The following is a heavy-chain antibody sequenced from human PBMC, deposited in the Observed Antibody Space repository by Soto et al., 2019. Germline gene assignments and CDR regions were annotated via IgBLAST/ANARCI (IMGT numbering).Heavy chain of an antibody. CDR2: IYWDDDR. D-gene: IGHD6-19*01. J-gene: IGHJ4*01. CDR3: AHTFSSGTFDY. CDR1: GFSLLTSGMG. V-gene: IGHV2-5*02. Sequence: QITLKESGPTLVKPTQTLTLTCTFSGFSLLTSGMGVAWLSQPPGKALEWLALIYWDDDRRYSPSLKNRLTITKDTSTNLVVLTITNMDPVDTATYYCAHTFSSGTFDYWGQGNLVTVSS.